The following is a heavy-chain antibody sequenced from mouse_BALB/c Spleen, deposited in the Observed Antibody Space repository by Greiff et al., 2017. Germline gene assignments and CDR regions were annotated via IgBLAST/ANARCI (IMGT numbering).Heavy chain of an antibody. Sequence: EVKLVESGAELVRPGALVKLSCKASGFNIKDYYMHWVKQRPEQGLEWIGWIDPENGNTIYDPKFQGKASITADTSSNTAYLQLSSLTSEDTAVYYCARSGVRNAMDYWGQGTSVTVSS. D-gene: IGHD2-14*01. V-gene: IGHV14-1*02. CDR1: GFNIKDYY. CDR3: ARSGVRNAMDY. J-gene: IGHJ4*01. CDR2: IDPENGNT.